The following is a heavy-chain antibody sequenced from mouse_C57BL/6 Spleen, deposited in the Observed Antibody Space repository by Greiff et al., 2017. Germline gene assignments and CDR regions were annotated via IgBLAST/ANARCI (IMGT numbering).Heavy chain of an antibody. Sequence: VQLKESGAELVRPGASVKLSCTASGFNIKDDYMHWVKQRPEQGLEWIGWIDPENGDTEYASKFQGKATITADTSSNTAYLQLSSLTSEDTAVYYCTLIGNYAMDYWGQGTSVTVSS. CDR1: GFNIKDDY. CDR2: IDPENGDT. J-gene: IGHJ4*01. V-gene: IGHV14-4*01. D-gene: IGHD1-2*01. CDR3: TLIGNYAMDY.